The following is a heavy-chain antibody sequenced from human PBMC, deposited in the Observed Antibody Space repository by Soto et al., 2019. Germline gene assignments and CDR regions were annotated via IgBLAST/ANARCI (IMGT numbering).Heavy chain of an antibody. CDR2: IIPIFGTA. CDR1: GGTFSRYA. V-gene: IGHV1-69*13. Sequence: SVKVSCQASGGTFSRYAISWVRQAPGQGLEWMGGIIPIFGTANYAQKFQGRVTITADESTSTAYMELSSLRSEDTAVYYCARDSAAAWHPIWRTYYYYGMDVWGQGTTVTFSS. CDR3: ARDSAAAWHPIWRTYYYYGMDV. D-gene: IGHD6-13*01. J-gene: IGHJ6*02.